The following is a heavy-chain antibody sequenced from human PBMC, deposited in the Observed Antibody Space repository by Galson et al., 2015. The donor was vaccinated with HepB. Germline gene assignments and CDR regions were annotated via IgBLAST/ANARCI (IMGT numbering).Heavy chain of an antibody. V-gene: IGHV1-69*10. CDR2: IMPIFGIV. D-gene: IGHD2-15*01. CDR3: ARKGYSDAFDI. J-gene: IGHJ3*02. Sequence: SVKVSCKASGGTFSNYAISWVRQAPGQGLEWMGGIMPIFGIVNYAQRFQGRVTIIADKSTSTAYMELSSLRSEDTAVYYCARKGYSDAFDIWGQGTMVTVSS. CDR1: GGTFSNYA.